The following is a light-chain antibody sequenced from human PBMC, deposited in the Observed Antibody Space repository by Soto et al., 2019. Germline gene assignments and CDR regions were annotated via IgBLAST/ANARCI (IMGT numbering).Light chain of an antibody. V-gene: IGKV3-11*01. CDR1: QSVSSY. CDR3: QHRKT. J-gene: IGKJ1*01. CDR2: DTS. Sequence: EIVLTQSPATLSLYPGERATLSCRASQSVSSYLAWYQQKPGKAPRLLIYDTSNRATGIPAMFSGTGSGTDFTLTISSLEPEDVAVYCCQHRKTFGQGTKVDIK.